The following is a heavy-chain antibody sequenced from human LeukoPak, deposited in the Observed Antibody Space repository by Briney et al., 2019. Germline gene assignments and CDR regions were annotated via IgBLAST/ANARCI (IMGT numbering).Heavy chain of an antibody. CDR2: ISAYNGNT. D-gene: IGHD5/OR15-5a*01. J-gene: IGHJ4*02. CDR1: GYTFTSYG. CDR3: ARHMFGIVSTNLGY. Sequence: GASVKVSCKASGYTFTSYGISWVRQAPGQGLEWMGWISAYNGNTNYAQKLQGRVTMTTDTSTSTAYMELRSLRSDDTAVYYCARHMFGIVSTNLGYWGRGTLVTVSS. V-gene: IGHV1-18*01.